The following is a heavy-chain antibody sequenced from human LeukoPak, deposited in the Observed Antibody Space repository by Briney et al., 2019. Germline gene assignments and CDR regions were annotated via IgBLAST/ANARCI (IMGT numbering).Heavy chain of an antibody. D-gene: IGHD6-19*01. CDR2: IYYSGST. CDR3: ARRDSSGWYYFDY. CDR1: GGSISSSNYY. Sequence: SETLSLTCTVSGGSISSSNYYWGWIRQPPGKGLEWIGSIYYSGSTYYSPSLKSPVSISVDTSKNQFSLKLNSVTAADTAVYYCARRDSSGWYYFDYWGQGTLVTVSS. J-gene: IGHJ4*02. V-gene: IGHV4-39*01.